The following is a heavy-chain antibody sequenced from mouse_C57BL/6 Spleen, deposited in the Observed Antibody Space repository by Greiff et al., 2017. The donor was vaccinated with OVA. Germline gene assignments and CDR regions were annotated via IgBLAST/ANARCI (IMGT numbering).Heavy chain of an antibody. CDR1: GYTFTSYW. D-gene: IGHD2-10*02. V-gene: IGHV1-69*01. J-gene: IGHJ3*01. CDR3: ATKEYGNYEFAY. CDR2: IDPSDSYT. Sequence: QVQLQQPGAELVMPGASVKLSCKASGYTFTSYWMHWVKQRPGQGLEWIGEIDPSDSYTNYNQKFKGKSTLTVDTSSSTAYLQLSSLTSEDSAAYDDATKEYGNYEFAYWGQGTLVTVSA.